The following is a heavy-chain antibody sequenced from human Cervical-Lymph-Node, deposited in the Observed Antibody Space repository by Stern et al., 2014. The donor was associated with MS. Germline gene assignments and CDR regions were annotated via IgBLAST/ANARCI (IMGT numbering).Heavy chain of an antibody. Sequence: EVQLLESGGGLVQPGGSLRLSCAASGFTFSSYAMSWVRQAPGKGLEWVSTISGDGVRTFYADFVRGRFTISRDNSKNTLYLQVNNLRAEDTAVYFCAKAGAAAGYFDYWGQGTLVTVSS. V-gene: IGHV3-23*01. CDR2: ISGDGVRT. CDR1: GFTFSSYA. CDR3: AKAGAAAGYFDY. D-gene: IGHD6-13*01. J-gene: IGHJ4*02.